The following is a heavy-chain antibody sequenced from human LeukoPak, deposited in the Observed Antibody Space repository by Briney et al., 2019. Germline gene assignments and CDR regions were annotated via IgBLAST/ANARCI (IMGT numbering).Heavy chain of an antibody. D-gene: IGHD3-16*01. CDR2: ISSSSSYI. Sequence: GGSLRLSCAASGFTFSNYAMSWVRQAPGKGLEWVSSISSSSSYIYYADSVKGRFTISRDNAKNSLYLQMNSLRAEDTAVYYCAREGGDYIWGSYDYWGQGTLVTVSS. CDR3: AREGGDYIWGSYDY. J-gene: IGHJ4*02. CDR1: GFTFSNYA. V-gene: IGHV3-21*01.